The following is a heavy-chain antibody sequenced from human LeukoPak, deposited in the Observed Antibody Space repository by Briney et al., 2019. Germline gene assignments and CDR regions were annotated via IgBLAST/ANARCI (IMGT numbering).Heavy chain of an antibody. J-gene: IGHJ3*02. CDR2: IKQDGSEK. CDR1: GFTFSSYW. CDR3: ARGEYSSGAFDI. D-gene: IGHD6-19*01. V-gene: IGHV3-7*01. Sequence: GGSLRLSCAASGFTFSSYWITWVRQAPGKGLEWVANIKQDGSEKYYVDSVEGRFTISRDNVKNSLYLQMNSLRAEDTAVYYCARGEYSSGAFDIWGQGTMVTVSS.